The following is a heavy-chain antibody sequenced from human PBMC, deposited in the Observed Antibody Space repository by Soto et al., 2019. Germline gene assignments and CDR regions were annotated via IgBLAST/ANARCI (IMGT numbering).Heavy chain of an antibody. CDR2: IYHSGST. Sequence: SETLSLTSDASGYSISSGYYWGWIRQPPRKGLEWIGSIYHSGSTYYNPSLKSRVTISVDTSKNQFSLKLSSVTAADTALYYCSRVRYSSSSEGWFDPWGQGTLFTVSS. CDR1: GYSISSGYY. CDR3: SRVRYSSSSEGWFDP. V-gene: IGHV4-38-2*01. D-gene: IGHD6-6*01. J-gene: IGHJ5*02.